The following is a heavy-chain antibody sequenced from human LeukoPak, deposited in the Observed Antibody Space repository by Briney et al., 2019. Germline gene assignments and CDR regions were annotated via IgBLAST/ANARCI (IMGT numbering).Heavy chain of an antibody. V-gene: IGHV3-53*01. CDR3: ARSRGYSGYDGLDYYYYYMDV. J-gene: IGHJ6*03. CDR1: GFTVSSNY. Sequence: GGSLRLSCAASGFTVSSNYMSWVRQAPGKGLEWVSDIYSGGSTYYADSVKGRFTISRDNSKNTLYLQMNSLRAEDTAVYYCARSRGYSGYDGLDYYYYYMDVWGKGTTVTVSS. D-gene: IGHD5-12*01. CDR2: IYSGGST.